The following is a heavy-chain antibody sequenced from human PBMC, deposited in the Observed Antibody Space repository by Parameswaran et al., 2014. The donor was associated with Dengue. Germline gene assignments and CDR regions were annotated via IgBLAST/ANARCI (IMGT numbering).Heavy chain of an antibody. CDR3: ARGVYSSGWYGSHPAFDY. CDR2: VIPIFGTA. V-gene: IGHV1-69*01. Sequence: WVRQAPGQGLEWMEGVIPIFGTANYAQKFQGRVTVTADESTSTAYMELSSLRSEDTAVYYCARGVYSSGWYGSHPAFDYWGQGTLVTVSS. J-gene: IGHJ4*02. D-gene: IGHD6-19*01.